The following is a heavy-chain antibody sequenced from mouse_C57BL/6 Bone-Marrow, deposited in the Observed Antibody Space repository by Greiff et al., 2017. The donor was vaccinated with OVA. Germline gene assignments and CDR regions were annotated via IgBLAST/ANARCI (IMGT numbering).Heavy chain of an antibody. D-gene: IGHD2-14*01. V-gene: IGHV5-9*01. CDR1: GFTFSSYT. CDR3: ARRGLWVRRENYFDY. CDR2: ISGGGGNT. J-gene: IGHJ2*01. Sequence: EVKLMESGGGLVKPGGSLKLSCAASGFTFSSYTMSLVRHTPETRLEWVATISGGGGNTYYPDSVMGRFLTSRDNAKNTLYLRMSSLRCEDTALYYCARRGLWVRRENYFDYWGQGTTLTVSS.